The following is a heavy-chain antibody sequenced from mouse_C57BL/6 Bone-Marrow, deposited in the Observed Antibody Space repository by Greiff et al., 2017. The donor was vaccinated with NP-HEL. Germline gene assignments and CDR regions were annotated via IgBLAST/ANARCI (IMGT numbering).Heavy chain of an antibody. CDR3: TLAGTVAWLAY. V-gene: IGHV14-4*01. D-gene: IGHD4-1*01. CDR1: GFNIKDDY. J-gene: IGHJ3*01. Sequence: EVQLQQSGAELVRPGASVKLSCTASGFNIKDDYMHWVKQRPEQGLEWIGWIDPENGDTEYASKFQGKATITADKSSSTAYMQLRSLTSEDTAVYYCTLAGTVAWLAYWGQGTLVTVSA. CDR2: IDPENGDT.